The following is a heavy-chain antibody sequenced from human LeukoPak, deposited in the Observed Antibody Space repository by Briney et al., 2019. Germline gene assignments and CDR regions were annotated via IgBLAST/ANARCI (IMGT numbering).Heavy chain of an antibody. D-gene: IGHD3-22*01. CDR1: GFTFSSYS. Sequence: PGGSLRLSCAASGFTFSSYSMNWVRQAPGKGLEWVSSISSSSSYIYYADSVKGRFTISRDNAKNSLYLQMNSLRAEDTAVYYRARDFDSPDDSSKGEVDYWGQGTLVTVSS. J-gene: IGHJ4*02. V-gene: IGHV3-21*01. CDR3: ARDFDSPDDSSKGEVDY. CDR2: ISSSSSYI.